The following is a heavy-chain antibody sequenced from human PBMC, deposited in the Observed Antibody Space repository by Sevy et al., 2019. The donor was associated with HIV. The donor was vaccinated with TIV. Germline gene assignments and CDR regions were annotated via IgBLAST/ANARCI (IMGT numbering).Heavy chain of an antibody. D-gene: IGHD7-27*01. V-gene: IGHV3-30*18. CDR3: AKDLGNSGDADNWGWHFGQSYYYYGMDV. J-gene: IGHJ6*02. CDR2: ISYDGSNK. CDR1: GFTFSSYG. Sequence: GGSLRLSCAASGFTFSSYGMHWVRQAPGKGLEWVAVISYDGSNKYYADSVKGRFTISRDNSKNTLYLQMNSLRAEDTAVYYCAKDLGNSGDADNWGWHFGQSYYYYGMDVWGQGTTVTVSS.